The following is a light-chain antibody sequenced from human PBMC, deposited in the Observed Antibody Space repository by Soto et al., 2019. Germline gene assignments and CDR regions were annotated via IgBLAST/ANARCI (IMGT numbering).Light chain of an antibody. J-gene: IGLJ1*01. CDR1: SGDVGAYNF. CDR2: GVS. V-gene: IGLV2-14*01. CDR3: ASYTSTNPRV. Sequence: QSALTQPASVSGSPGQSITISCTGTSGDVGAYNFVYWYQQHPGKAPQLLIYGVSDRPSAVANRFSGSKSGITGSLSISGLQGEDAADYYCASYTSTNPRVFGTGTKLTVL.